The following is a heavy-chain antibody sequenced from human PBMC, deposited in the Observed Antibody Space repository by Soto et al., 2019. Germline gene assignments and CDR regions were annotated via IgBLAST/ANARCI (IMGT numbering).Heavy chain of an antibody. CDR3: AKDQGPRYCSSTSCYQGVFDY. D-gene: IGHD2-2*01. CDR2: ISGSGGST. Sequence: GGSLRLSCAASGFTFSSYAMSWVRQAPGKGLEWVSAISGSGGSTYYADSVKGRFTISRDNSKNTLYLQMSSLRAEDTAVYYCAKDQGPRYCSSTSCYQGVFDYWGQGTLVTVSS. J-gene: IGHJ4*02. V-gene: IGHV3-23*01. CDR1: GFTFSSYA.